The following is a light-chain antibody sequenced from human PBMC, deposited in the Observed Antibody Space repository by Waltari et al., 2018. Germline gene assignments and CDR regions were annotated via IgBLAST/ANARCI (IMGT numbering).Light chain of an antibody. CDR2: EGS. Sequence: QSALTQPASVSASPGQSITVSCTGTRSDVGSYNLLSWYQQHPGKAPKLMIYEGSKRPSGVSNRFSGSKSGNTASLTISGLQAEDEADYYCCSYAGSSTLLFGGGTKVTVL. V-gene: IGLV2-23*01. J-gene: IGLJ2*01. CDR1: RSDVGSYNL. CDR3: CSYAGSSTLL.